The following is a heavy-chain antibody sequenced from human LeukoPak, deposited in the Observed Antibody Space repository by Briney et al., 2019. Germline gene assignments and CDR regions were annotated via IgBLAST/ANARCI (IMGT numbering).Heavy chain of an antibody. CDR1: GFTFSNYG. D-gene: IGHD2-2*01. CDR3: ARDDCSTPSCYGY. Sequence: GGSLRLSCAASGFTFSNYGMHWVRQAPGRGLEWVTIIWCDGRNQYYADSVKGRFTISRDNSKNTLYLQMNSLRVEDTAVYYCARDDCSTPSCYGYWGQGTLVTVSS. J-gene: IGHJ4*02. V-gene: IGHV3-33*01. CDR2: IWCDGRNQ.